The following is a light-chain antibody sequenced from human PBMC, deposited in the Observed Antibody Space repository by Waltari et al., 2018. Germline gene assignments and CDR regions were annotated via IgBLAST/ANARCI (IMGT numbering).Light chain of an antibody. CDR3: QQYLSTPPT. CDR1: QSVLYSSNNKNY. V-gene: IGKV4-1*01. Sequence: DIVMTQSPDSLAVSLGERATINCKSSQSVLYSSNNKNYLAWYQQKPGQPPKLLIYWASTRESGVPYRFSGSVSGTDFTLTISSLQAEDVAVYYCQQYLSTPPTFGQGTKVEIK. CDR2: WAS. J-gene: IGKJ1*01.